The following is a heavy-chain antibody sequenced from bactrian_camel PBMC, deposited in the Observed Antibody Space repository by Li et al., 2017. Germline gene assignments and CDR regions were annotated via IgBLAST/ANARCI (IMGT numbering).Heavy chain of an antibody. CDR2: IDTSGGT. CDR3: AEGRGSRGEHCYSLNY. V-gene: IGHV3S10*01. Sequence: QLVESGGGSVQTGGSLTLSCAASGYTFNTYSWFRQAPGKEREGVAFIDTSGGTNYAYSVAGRFTISRDSAKNTVYLQMNNLQPEDTATYYCAEGRGSRGEHCYSLNYWGQGTQVTVS. J-gene: IGHJ4*01. D-gene: IGHD6*01. CDR1: GYTFNTY.